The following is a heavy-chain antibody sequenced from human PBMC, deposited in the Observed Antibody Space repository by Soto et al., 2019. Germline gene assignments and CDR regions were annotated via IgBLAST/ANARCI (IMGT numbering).Heavy chain of an antibody. CDR3: TTDSLRFLDPVDY. J-gene: IGHJ4*02. Sequence: LRLSCAASGFTFSNAWMSWVRQAPGKGLEWVGRIKSKTDGGTTDYAAPVKGRFTISRDDSKNTLYLQMNSLKTEDTAVYYCTTDSLRFLDPVDYWGQGTLVTVSS. V-gene: IGHV3-15*01. CDR2: IKSKTDGGTT. D-gene: IGHD3-3*01. CDR1: GFTFSNAW.